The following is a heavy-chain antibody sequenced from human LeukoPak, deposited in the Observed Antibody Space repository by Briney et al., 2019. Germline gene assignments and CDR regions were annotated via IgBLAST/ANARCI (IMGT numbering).Heavy chain of an antibody. V-gene: IGHV4-30-4*01. J-gene: IGHJ4*02. Sequence: SQTLSLTCTVSGGSISSGDYYWSWIRQPPGKGLEWIGYVYYSGSTYYNPSLKSRVTISVDTSKNQFSLKLSFVTAADTAVYYCARFPDIVATNWGQGTLVTVSS. CDR1: GGSISSGDYY. CDR2: VYYSGST. CDR3: ARFPDIVATN. D-gene: IGHD5-12*01.